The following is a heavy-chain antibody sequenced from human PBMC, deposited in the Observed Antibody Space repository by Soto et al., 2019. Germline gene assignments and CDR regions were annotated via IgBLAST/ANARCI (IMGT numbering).Heavy chain of an antibody. Sequence: GASVKVSCKASGYTFTGYYMHWVRQAPGQGLEWMGWINPNSGGTNYAQKFQGWVTMTRDTSISTAYMELSRLRSDDTAVYYCARSRGYRYSYGYGYFDYWGQGTLVTVSS. CDR3: ARSRGYRYSYGYGYFDY. CDR2: INPNSGGT. V-gene: IGHV1-2*04. CDR1: GYTFTGYY. D-gene: IGHD5-18*01. J-gene: IGHJ4*02.